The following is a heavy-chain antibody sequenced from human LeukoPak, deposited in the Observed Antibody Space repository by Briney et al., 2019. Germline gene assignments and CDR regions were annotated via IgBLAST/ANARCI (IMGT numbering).Heavy chain of an antibody. D-gene: IGHD6-19*01. V-gene: IGHV3-53*01. CDR1: GFTFDSYG. CDR3: ARAIAVADDAFDI. CDR2: IYSGGST. J-gene: IGHJ3*02. Sequence: GGSLRLSCAVSGFTFDSYGMNWVRQAPGKGLEWVSVIYSGGSTYYADSVKGRFTISRDNSKNTLYLQMNSLRAEDTAVYYCARAIAVADDAFDIWGQGTMVTVSS.